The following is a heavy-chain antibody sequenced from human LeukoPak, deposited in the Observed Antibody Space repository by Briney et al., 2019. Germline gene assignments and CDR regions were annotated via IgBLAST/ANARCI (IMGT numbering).Heavy chain of an antibody. J-gene: IGHJ2*01. V-gene: IGHV3-48*04. Sequence: GGSLRLSCAASGFTFSSSSLNWVRQAPGKGLEWVSYISSSSGTIYYTDSVKGRFTISRDNAKNSLYLQMNSLRAEDTAVYYCARARLLGWGYWFFDLWGRGTLVTVSS. CDR1: GFTFSSSS. CDR2: ISSSSGTI. CDR3: ARARLLGWGYWFFDL. D-gene: IGHD6-19*01.